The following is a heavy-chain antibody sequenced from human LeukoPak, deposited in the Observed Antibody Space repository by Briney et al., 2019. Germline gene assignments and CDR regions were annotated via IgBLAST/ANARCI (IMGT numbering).Heavy chain of an antibody. CDR3: ARGGTAVIAPYAFDI. CDR1: GSSISSYY. CDR2: IYTSGST. J-gene: IGHJ3*02. V-gene: IGHV4-4*07. Sequence: SETLSLTCTVSGSSISSYYWSWIRQPAGKGLEWIGRIYTSGSTNYNPSLKSRVTMSVDTSKKQFSLKLSSLTAADTAVYYCARGGTAVIAPYAFDIWGQGTMVTVSS. D-gene: IGHD4-23*01.